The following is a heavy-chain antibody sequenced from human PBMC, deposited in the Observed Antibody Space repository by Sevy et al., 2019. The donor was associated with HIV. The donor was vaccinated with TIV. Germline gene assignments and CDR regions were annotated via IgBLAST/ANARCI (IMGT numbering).Heavy chain of an antibody. Sequence: GESLKISCAASGFTFSSYAMSWVRQAPGKGLARVSTFSFGCGKINYADSVKGRFTISRDNSKNTLYLQMHSLRAEATAVYYCAREGCSKPHDYWGQGTLVTVSS. CDR1: GFTFSSYA. CDR2: FSFGCGKI. CDR3: AREGCSKPHDY. D-gene: IGHD3-10*02. J-gene: IGHJ4*02. V-gene: IGHV3-23*01.